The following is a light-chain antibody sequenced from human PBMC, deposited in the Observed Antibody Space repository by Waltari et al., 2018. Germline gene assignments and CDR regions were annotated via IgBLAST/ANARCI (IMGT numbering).Light chain of an antibody. CDR2: DAS. J-gene: IGKJ2*01. Sequence: ENVLTQSPATLSLSPGERATLSCRASQSVSRYLAWYQHKPGQAPRLLIYDASNRATGIPARFSGSGSGTDFTLTISSLEPEDFAVYYCQQRSNWPMYTFGQGTKLEIK. V-gene: IGKV3-11*01. CDR1: QSVSRY. CDR3: QQRSNWPMYT.